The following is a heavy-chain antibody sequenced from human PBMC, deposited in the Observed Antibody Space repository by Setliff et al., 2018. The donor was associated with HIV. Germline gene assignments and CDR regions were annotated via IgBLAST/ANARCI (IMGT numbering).Heavy chain of an antibody. V-gene: IGHV4-4*07. CDR2: IYTSGST. CDR3: AREFYHYDSSDYYSDYYYYYMDV. D-gene: IGHD3-22*01. Sequence: SETLSLTCTVSGGSISSYYWSWIRQPAGKGLEWIGRIYTSGSTNYNPSLKSRVTMSVDTSKNQFSLKLNSVTAADTAVFYCAREFYHYDSSDYYSDYYYYYMDVWGKGTTVTVSS. CDR1: GGSISSYY. J-gene: IGHJ6*03.